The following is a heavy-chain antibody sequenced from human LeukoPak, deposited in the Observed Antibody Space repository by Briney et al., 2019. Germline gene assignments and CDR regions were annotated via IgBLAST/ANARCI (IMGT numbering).Heavy chain of an antibody. CDR2: IQYDGSVK. J-gene: IGHJ4*02. V-gene: IGHV3-30*02. CDR1: GLTFSSYG. CDR3: VKGGNWNDRGGYYFDH. Sequence: GGSLRLSCAASGLTFSSYGMHWVRQAPGKGLEWVAFIQYDGSVKYYADSAKGRFTISRDDSKNTLCLQMNSLRFEDTAVYYFVKGGNWNDRGGYYFDHWGQGILVTVSS. D-gene: IGHD1-1*01.